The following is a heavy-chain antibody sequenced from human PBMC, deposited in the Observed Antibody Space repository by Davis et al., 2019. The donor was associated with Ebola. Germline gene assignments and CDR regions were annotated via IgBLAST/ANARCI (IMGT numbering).Heavy chain of an antibody. CDR1: GGSFSGYY. Sequence: MPSETLSLTCAVYGGSFSGYYWSWIRQPPGKGLEWIGEINHSGSTNYNPSLKSRVTISVDTSKNQFSLKLSSVTAVDTAVYYCASGGRHYYDSSGYYNWGQGTLVTVSS. J-gene: IGHJ4*02. V-gene: IGHV4-34*01. CDR2: INHSGST. CDR3: ASGGRHYYDSSGYYN. D-gene: IGHD3-22*01.